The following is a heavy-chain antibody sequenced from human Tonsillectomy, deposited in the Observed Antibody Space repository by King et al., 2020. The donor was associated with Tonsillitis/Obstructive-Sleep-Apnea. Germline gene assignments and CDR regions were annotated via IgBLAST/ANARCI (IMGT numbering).Heavy chain of an antibody. Sequence: DVQLVESGGGLVQPGGSLRLSCAASGFTFSSYEMNWVRQAPGKGLEWVSYISSSGSTIYYADSVKGRFSISRDNAKNSLYLQMNSLRAEDTAVYYCAGEDYYYSSGYDYWGQGTLVTVSS. CDR2: ISSSGSTI. CDR1: GFTFSSYE. CDR3: AGEDYYYSSGYDY. V-gene: IGHV3-48*03. D-gene: IGHD3-22*01. J-gene: IGHJ4*02.